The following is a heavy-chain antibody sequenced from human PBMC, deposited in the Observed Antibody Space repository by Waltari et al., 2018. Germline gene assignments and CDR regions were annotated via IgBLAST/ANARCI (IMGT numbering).Heavy chain of an antibody. V-gene: IGHV1-18*01. Sequence: QVQLVQSGAEVKKPGASVKVSCKASGYIFTSYGISWVRQAPGQGLEWIGGLSTYKGNTNYAQNLQGRVTITADTSTDTAYMELSSLRSEDTAVYYCATGIVVDHYFDYWGQGTLVTVSS. D-gene: IGHD2-21*01. CDR2: LSTYKGNT. J-gene: IGHJ4*02. CDR3: ATGIVVDHYFDY. CDR1: GYIFTSYG.